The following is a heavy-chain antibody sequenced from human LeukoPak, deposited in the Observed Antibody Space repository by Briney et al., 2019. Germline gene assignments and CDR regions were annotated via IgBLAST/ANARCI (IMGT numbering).Heavy chain of an antibody. CDR1: GFTFSSYG. V-gene: IGHV3-33*06. D-gene: IGHD6-19*01. J-gene: IGHJ6*03. CDR3: AKMRVAGTVTFDYYYMDV. CDR2: IWYDGGNK. Sequence: GRSLRLSCAASGFTFSSYGIHWVRQAPGKGLEWVAVIWYDGGNKYYADSVKGRFTISRDNSKNTLYLQMNSLRAEDTAVYYCAKMRVAGTVTFDYYYMDVWGKGTTVTVSS.